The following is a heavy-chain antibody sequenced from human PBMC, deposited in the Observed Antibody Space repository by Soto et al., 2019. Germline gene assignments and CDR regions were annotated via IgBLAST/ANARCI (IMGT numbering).Heavy chain of an antibody. CDR1: TFSSYW. D-gene: IGHD6-19*01. CDR2: IKQDGSEK. CDR3: ARKQWLVYFDY. Sequence: TFSSYWMSWVRQAPGKGLEWVANIKQDGSEKYYVDSVKGRFTISRDNAKNSLYLQMNSLRAEDTAVYYCARKQWLVYFDYWGQ. J-gene: IGHJ4*02. V-gene: IGHV3-7*03.